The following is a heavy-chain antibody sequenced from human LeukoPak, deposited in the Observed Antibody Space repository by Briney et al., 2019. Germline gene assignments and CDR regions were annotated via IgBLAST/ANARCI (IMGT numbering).Heavy chain of an antibody. V-gene: IGHV3-11*01. CDR3: ARGRLRWQPDAFDI. CDR2: ISSSGSTI. CDR1: GFTVSDYY. J-gene: IGHJ3*02. Sequence: GGSLRLSCAASGFTVSDYYMSWIRQAPGKGLEWVSYISSSGSTIYYADSVKGRFTISRDNAKNSLYLQMNSLRAEDTAVYYCARGRLRWQPDAFDIWGQGTMVTVSS. D-gene: IGHD4-23*01.